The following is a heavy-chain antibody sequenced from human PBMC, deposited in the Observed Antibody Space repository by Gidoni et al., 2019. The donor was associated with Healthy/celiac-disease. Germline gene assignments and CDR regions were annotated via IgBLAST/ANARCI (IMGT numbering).Heavy chain of an antibody. J-gene: IGHJ4*02. Sequence: EVQLVESGGGLIQPGGSLRLSCAASGFTVSSNYMSWVRQAPGKGLEWVSVIYSDGSTYYADSVKGRFTISRDNSKNTLYLQMNSLRAEDTAVYYCARSPVYSGYEVFDYWGQGTLVTVSS. V-gene: IGHV3-53*01. CDR1: GFTVSSNY. CDR2: IYSDGST. D-gene: IGHD5-12*01. CDR3: ARSPVYSGYEVFDY.